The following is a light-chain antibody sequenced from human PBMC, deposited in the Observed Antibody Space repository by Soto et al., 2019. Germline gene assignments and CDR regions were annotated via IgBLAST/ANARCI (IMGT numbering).Light chain of an antibody. CDR3: QQYGDSPLT. CDR2: AAS. J-gene: IGKJ3*01. CDR1: QSVTVNS. V-gene: IGKV3-20*01. Sequence: EILLTQSPSTLSLSPGEGVTLSCRASQSVTVNSLAWYQQKPGQAPRLLIYAASTRAAAVPDRFTGSGSGTDLAITISRLEPEDFGVYDGQQYGDSPLTSGPGTKVDIK.